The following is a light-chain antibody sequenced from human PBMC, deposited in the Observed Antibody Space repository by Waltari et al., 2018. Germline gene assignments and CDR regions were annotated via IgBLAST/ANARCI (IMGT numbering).Light chain of an antibody. CDR1: QSIGNW. J-gene: IGKJ1*01. Sequence: DIQMTQSPSTLSASVGDRVTITCRASQSIGNWLAWYQQKPGKAPNLLIYKASNLESGVPSRFTASGSGTEFTLTINSLQADDFATYYCQEYNTLSRTFGQGTNVEIK. CDR2: KAS. CDR3: QEYNTLSRT. V-gene: IGKV1-5*03.